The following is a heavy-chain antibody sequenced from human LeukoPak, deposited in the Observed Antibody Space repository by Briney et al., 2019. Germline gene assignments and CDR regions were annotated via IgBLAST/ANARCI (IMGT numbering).Heavy chain of an antibody. Sequence: GESLKISCKGSGYSFTSYWIGWVRQMPGKGLEWMGIIYPGDSDTRYSPSFQGQVTISADKSISTAYLQWSSLKASDTAMYYCARLGIVVVPAAMIAGVDPWGQGTLVTVSS. CDR1: GYSFTSYW. CDR2: IYPGDSDT. J-gene: IGHJ5*02. CDR3: ARLGIVVVPAAMIAGVDP. D-gene: IGHD2-2*01. V-gene: IGHV5-51*01.